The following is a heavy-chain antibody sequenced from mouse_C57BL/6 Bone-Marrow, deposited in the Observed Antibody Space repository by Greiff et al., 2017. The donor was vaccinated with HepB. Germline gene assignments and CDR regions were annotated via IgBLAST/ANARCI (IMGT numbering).Heavy chain of an antibody. CDR2: ISDGGSDT. CDR1: GFTFSSYA. J-gene: IGHJ4*01. Sequence: EVKVVESGGGLVKPGGSLKLSCAASGFTFSSYALSWVRQTPEKRLEWVATISDGGSDTYYQDTVKGRFTISIDNAKNNLYLQMSHLKSEDTAMYYCARVSVLCSTCYYAMDYWGQGTSVTVSS. V-gene: IGHV5-4*03. CDR3: ARVSVLCSTCYYAMDY.